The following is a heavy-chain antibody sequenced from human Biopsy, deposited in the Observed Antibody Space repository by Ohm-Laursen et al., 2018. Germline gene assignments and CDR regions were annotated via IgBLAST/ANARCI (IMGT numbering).Heavy chain of an antibody. D-gene: IGHD2/OR15-2a*01. V-gene: IGHV1-18*01. CDR1: GYTFTSYA. Sequence: SVTPSCHASGYTFTSYAISSARPAPGQGLGSMGWISPYNDKTSYPPKLQDRVTMTADTSTNTAHMELRSLRSDDTAVYYCARVFCTSTTCYGLLDNWGQGTVVTVSS. CDR2: ISPYNDKT. CDR3: ARVFCTSTTCYGLLDN. J-gene: IGHJ4*02.